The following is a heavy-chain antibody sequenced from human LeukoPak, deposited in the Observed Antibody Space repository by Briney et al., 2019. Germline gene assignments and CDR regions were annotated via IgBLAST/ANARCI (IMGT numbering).Heavy chain of an antibody. J-gene: IGHJ6*02. D-gene: IGHD3-9*01. Sequence: ASVKVSCKASGYTFTNYAVSWVRQAPGQGLEYMGYISAYNGNTNYAHNVQGRLTMTTDTSTTTVYMELSSLRSEDTAVYYCARVKFEIFDWLGRYYGMDVWGQGTTVTVSS. CDR3: ARVKFEIFDWLGRYYGMDV. CDR1: GYTFTNYA. V-gene: IGHV1-18*01. CDR2: ISAYNGNT.